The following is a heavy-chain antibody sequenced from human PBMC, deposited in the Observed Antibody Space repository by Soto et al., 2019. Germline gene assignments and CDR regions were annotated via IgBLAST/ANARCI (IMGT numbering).Heavy chain of an antibody. CDR3: ATRDYDILTGYLHI. Sequence: QAHLVQSGAEVRKPGASVKVSCQALEHTSTIYYIHWVRQARGQGLGWMGWINADSGVTTYAEDCRGRVTFTRDTSTSTFHMELSRLRLDDTAMYFCATRDYDILTGYLHIWGQGTLITVSS. CDR2: INADSGVT. CDR1: EHTSTIYY. V-gene: IGHV1-2*02. J-gene: IGHJ1*01. D-gene: IGHD3-9*01.